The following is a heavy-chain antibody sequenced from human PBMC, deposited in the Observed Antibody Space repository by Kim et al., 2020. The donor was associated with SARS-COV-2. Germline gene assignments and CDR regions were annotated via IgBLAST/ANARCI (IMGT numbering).Heavy chain of an antibody. Sequence: NNDVTNTYYADSVRGRFTISRDNSKNMVYLQMNSLGAEDTALYYCTTPFEYWGQGTLVTVSS. D-gene: IGHD1-1*01. V-gene: IGHV3-74*01. CDR3: TTPFEY. J-gene: IGHJ4*02. CDR2: NNDVTNT.